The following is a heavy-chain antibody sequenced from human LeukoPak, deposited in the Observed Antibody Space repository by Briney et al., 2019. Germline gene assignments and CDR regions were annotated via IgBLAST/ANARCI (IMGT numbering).Heavy chain of an antibody. V-gene: IGHV1-2*02. Sequence: ASVKVSCKASGYTFTSYYMHWVRQAPGQGLEWMGWINPNSGGTNYAQKFQGRVTMTRDTSISTAYMELSRLRSDDTAVYYCARATYGDNWFDPWGQGTLVTVSS. J-gene: IGHJ5*02. CDR3: ARATYGDNWFDP. CDR2: INPNSGGT. CDR1: GYTFTSYY. D-gene: IGHD4-17*01.